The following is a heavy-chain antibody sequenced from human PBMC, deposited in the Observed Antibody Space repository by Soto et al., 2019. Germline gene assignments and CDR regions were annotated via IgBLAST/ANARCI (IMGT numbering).Heavy chain of an antibody. Sequence: PGGSLRLSCAASGFTFSSYAMSWVRQAPGKGLEWVSAISGSGGSTYYADSVKGRFTISRDNSKNTLYLQMNSLRAEGTAVYYCAKMTGATGTTPAYYYYGMDVWGQGTTVTVSS. V-gene: IGHV3-23*01. CDR3: AKMTGATGTTPAYYYYGMDV. J-gene: IGHJ6*02. CDR1: GFTFSSYA. CDR2: ISGSGGST. D-gene: IGHD1-1*01.